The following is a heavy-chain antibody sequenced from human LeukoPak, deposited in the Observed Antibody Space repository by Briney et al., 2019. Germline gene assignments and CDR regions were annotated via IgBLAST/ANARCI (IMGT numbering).Heavy chain of an antibody. V-gene: IGHV3-30*02. J-gene: IGHJ6*03. CDR2: IQYDGTKK. D-gene: IGHD4/OR15-4a*01. CDR3: AKNILTMTMDYMDV. CDR1: GFNFRNYG. Sequence: GGSLRLSCAASGFNFRNYGMHWVRQAPGKGLEWVTFIQYDGTKKYYADSVKGRFTISRDNSKNTLYLQMNSLRPEDTALYYCAKNILTMTMDYMDVWGKGTTVTVSS.